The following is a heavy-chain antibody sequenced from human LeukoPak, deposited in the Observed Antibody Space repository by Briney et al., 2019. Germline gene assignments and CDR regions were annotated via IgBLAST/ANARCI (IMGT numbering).Heavy chain of an antibody. D-gene: IGHD3-10*01. J-gene: IGHJ5*02. CDR3: AKDQLLWFGIKWFDP. V-gene: IGHV3-23*01. CDR2: ISGSGGST. Sequence: PGGSLRLSCAASGFTFSSYAMSWVRQAPGKGLEWVSAISGSGGSTYYADSVKGRFTISRDNSKNTLYLQMNSLRAEDTAVYCCAKDQLLWFGIKWFDPWGQGTLVTVSS. CDR1: GFTFSSYA.